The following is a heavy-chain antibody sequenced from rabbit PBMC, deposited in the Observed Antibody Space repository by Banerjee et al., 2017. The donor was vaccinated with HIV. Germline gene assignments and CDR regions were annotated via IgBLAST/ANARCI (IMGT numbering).Heavy chain of an antibody. D-gene: IGHD4-1*01. CDR1: GFSLSTYS. V-gene: IGHV1S17*01. CDR2: ISTGGNA. CDR3: ATGYSSAFNL. J-gene: IGHJ4*01. Sequence: QEQLKETGGGLVQPGGSLTLTCTVSGFSLSTYSMNWVRQAPGKGLEYIGWISTGGNAYYASWAKGRFTISKTSTTVDLKMTSLTAADTATYFCATGYSSAFNLWGPGTLVTV.